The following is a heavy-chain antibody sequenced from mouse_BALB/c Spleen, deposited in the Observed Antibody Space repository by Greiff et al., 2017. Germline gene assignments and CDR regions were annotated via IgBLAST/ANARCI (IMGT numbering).Heavy chain of an antibody. J-gene: IGHJ2*01. CDR2: ISYSGST. CDR3: ARGNYGSSPRYFDY. V-gene: IGHV3-8*02. CDR1: GDSITSGY. Sequence: EVQLVESGPSLVKPSQTLSLTCSVTGDSITSGYWNWIRKFPGNKLEYMGYISYSGSTYYNPSLKSRISITRDTSKNQYYLQLNSVTTEDTATYYCARGNYGSSPRYFDYWGQGTTLTVSS. D-gene: IGHD1-1*01.